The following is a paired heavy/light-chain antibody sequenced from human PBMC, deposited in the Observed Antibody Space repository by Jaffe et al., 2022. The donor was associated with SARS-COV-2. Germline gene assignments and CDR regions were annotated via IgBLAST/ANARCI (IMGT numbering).Light chain of an antibody. CDR3: AAWDYSLNGRGV. J-gene: IGLJ3*02. Sequence: QSVLTQPPSASGTPGQRVTISCSGSSSNIGRTTVYWFQQLPGKAPKLLIYSDNQRPSGIPDRFSGSKSGTSASLAISGLQSEDEADYYCAAWDYSLNGRGVFGGGTKLTVL. CDR1: SSNIGRTT. CDR2: SDN. V-gene: IGLV1-44*01.
Heavy chain of an antibody. CDR2: IRSNSDGGTA. CDR1: GFSFSNAW. J-gene: IGHJ4*02. V-gene: IGHV3-15*01. D-gene: IGHD7-27*01. CDR3: TSGSLGGNY. Sequence: EAQMVESGGGLVKPGGSLRLSCEASGFSFSNAWLSWVRQAPGKGLDWVGRIRSNSDGGTADYAAAVKGRFTISRDDSKNTLFLLMDSLKVEDTALYYCTSGSLGGNYWGQGTLVTVSS.